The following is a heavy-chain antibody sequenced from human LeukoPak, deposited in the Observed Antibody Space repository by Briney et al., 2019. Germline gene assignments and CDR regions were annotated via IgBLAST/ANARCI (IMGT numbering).Heavy chain of an antibody. CDR1: GGSISSYY. V-gene: IGHV4-59*01. Sequence: SETLSLTCTVSGGSISSYYWSWIRQPPGKGLEWIGYIYYSGSTNYNPSLKSRVTISADTSKNQFFLKLNSVTAADTAVYYCARESPGYGSSWYHIIDYWGQGTLVTVSS. CDR2: IYYSGST. J-gene: IGHJ4*02. D-gene: IGHD6-13*01. CDR3: ARESPGYGSSWYHIIDY.